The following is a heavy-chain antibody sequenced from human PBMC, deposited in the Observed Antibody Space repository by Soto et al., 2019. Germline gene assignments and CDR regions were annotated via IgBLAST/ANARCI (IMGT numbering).Heavy chain of an antibody. CDR3: ARVSGIYYYGMDV. CDR2: INHSGST. D-gene: IGHD3-10*01. Sequence: SETLSLTCAVYGGSFSGYYWSWIRQPPGKGLEWIGEINHSGSTNYNPSLKSRVTISVDTFKNQFSLKLSSVTAADTAVYYCARVSGIYYYGMDVWGQGTTVTVSS. V-gene: IGHV4-34*01. CDR1: GGSFSGYY. J-gene: IGHJ6*02.